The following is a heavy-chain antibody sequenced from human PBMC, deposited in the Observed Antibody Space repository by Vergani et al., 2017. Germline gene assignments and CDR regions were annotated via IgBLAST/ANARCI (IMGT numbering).Heavy chain of an antibody. J-gene: IGHJ2*01. V-gene: IGHV3-13*05. CDR2: IGTAGDP. D-gene: IGHD2-2*01. CDR3: ARGTRGGYCSSTSCRSYWYFDL. Sequence: EVQLVESGGGLVQPGGSLRLSCAASGFTFSSYDMHWVRQATGKGLGWVSAIGTAGDPYYPGSVKGRFTISRENAKNSLYLQMNSLRAGDTAVYYCARGTRGGYCSSTSCRSYWYFDLWGRGTLVTVSS. CDR1: GFTFSSYD.